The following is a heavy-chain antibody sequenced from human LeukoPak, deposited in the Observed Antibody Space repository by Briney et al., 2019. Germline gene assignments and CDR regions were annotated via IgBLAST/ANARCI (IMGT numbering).Heavy chain of an antibody. CDR1: GYTFTSYA. Sequence: ASVKVSCKASGYTFTSYAMNWVRQAPGQGLEWMGWINTNTGNPTYAQGFTGRFVFSLDTSVSTAYLQISGLKAEDTAVYYCARWSGHGGYSWFDPWGQGTLVTVSS. D-gene: IGHD3-3*01. V-gene: IGHV7-4-1*02. CDR2: INTNTGNP. J-gene: IGHJ5*02. CDR3: ARWSGHGGYSWFDP.